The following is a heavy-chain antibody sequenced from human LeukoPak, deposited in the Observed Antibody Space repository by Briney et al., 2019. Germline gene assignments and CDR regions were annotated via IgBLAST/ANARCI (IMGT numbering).Heavy chain of an antibody. CDR3: ATLRFLEWLFLYYFDY. CDR1: GYTLTELS. V-gene: IGHV1-24*01. CDR2: FDPEDGET. Sequence: ASVTVSCTVSGYTLTELSMHWVRQAPGKGLEWMGGFDPEDGETIYAQKFQGRVTMTEDTSTDTAYMELSSLRSEDTAVYYCATLRFLEWLFLYYFDYWGQGTLVTVSS. J-gene: IGHJ4*02. D-gene: IGHD3-3*01.